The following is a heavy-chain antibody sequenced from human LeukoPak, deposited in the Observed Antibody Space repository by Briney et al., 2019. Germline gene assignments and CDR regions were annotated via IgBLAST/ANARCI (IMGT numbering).Heavy chain of an antibody. D-gene: IGHD6-19*01. CDR3: ARARLAVAGGTSYYFDY. CDR1: GGTFSSYA. V-gene: IGHV1-69*13. J-gene: IGHJ4*02. Sequence: ASVKVSCKASGGTFSSYAISWVRQAPGQGLEWMGGIIPIFGTANYGQKFQGRVTITADESTSTAYMELSSLRSEDTAVYYCARARLAVAGGTSYYFDYWGQGTLVTVSS. CDR2: IIPIFGTA.